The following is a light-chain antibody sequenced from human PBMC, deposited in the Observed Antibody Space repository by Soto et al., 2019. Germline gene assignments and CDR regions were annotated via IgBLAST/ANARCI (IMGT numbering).Light chain of an antibody. Sequence: QSALTQPASVSGSPGQSITISCTGTSTDVGGHNYVSWYQQHPGKAPKLIIYGVSNRPSGVSNRFSGSKSGNTASLTISGLQAEDEADYYCSSYTSSGVFGGGTKVTVL. CDR1: STDVGGHNY. J-gene: IGLJ3*02. CDR3: SSYTSSGV. V-gene: IGLV2-14*01. CDR2: GVS.